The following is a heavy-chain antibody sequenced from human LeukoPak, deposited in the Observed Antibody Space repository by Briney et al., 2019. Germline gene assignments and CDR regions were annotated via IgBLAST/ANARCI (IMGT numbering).Heavy chain of an antibody. CDR3: ASGSYSFYYFDY. D-gene: IGHD1-26*01. Sequence: SQTLSLTCTVSGDSISSGDYYWSWIRQPAGKGLEWIGRISSSGSTNYNPSLKSRVTISVDTSKNQFSLKLSSVAAADTAVYFCASGSYSFYYFDYWGQGTLVTVSS. J-gene: IGHJ4*02. V-gene: IGHV4-61*02. CDR1: GDSISSGDYY. CDR2: ISSSGST.